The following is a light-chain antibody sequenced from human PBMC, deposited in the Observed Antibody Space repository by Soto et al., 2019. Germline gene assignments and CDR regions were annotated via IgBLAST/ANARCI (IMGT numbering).Light chain of an antibody. Sequence: EIVLTQSPGTLSLSPGERATLSCRASQSVSASYLAWYQQKPGQAPRLLIYAASSRATGIPDRFSGSGSGTDFTLTVSRLEPEDFAVYYCQLYGNSPAITFGQGTRLDIK. V-gene: IGKV3-20*01. CDR3: QLYGNSPAIT. J-gene: IGKJ5*01. CDR1: QSVSASY. CDR2: AAS.